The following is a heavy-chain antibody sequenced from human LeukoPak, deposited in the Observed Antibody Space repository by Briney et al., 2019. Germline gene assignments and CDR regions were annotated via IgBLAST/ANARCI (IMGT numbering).Heavy chain of an antibody. V-gene: IGHV4-39*07. Sequence: SETLSLTCTVSGGSISSSSYYWGWIRQPPGKGLEWIGSIYYSGSTYYNPSLKSRVTISVDTSKNQFSLKLSSVTAADTAVYYCASPSLAAAGTGYYYYYMDVWGKGTTVTVSS. CDR3: ASPSLAAAGTGYYYYYMDV. CDR1: GGSISSSSYY. D-gene: IGHD6-13*01. CDR2: IYYSGST. J-gene: IGHJ6*03.